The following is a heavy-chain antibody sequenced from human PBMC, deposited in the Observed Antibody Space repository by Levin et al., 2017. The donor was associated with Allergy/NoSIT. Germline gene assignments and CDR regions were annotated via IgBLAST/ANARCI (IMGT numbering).Heavy chain of an antibody. CDR3: ARDLSSVYGDYVGYFQH. J-gene: IGHJ1*01. CDR2: IYSGGST. V-gene: IGHV3-53*01. Sequence: PGGSLRLSCAASGFTVSSNYMSWVRQAPGKGLEWVSVIYSGGSTYYADSVKGRFTISRDNSKNTLYLQMNSLRAEDTAVYYCARDLSSVYGDYVGYFQHWGQGTLVTVSS. D-gene: IGHD4-17*01. CDR1: GFTVSSNY.